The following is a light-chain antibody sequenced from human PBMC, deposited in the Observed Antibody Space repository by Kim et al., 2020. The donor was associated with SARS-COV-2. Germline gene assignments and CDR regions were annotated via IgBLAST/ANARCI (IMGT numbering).Light chain of an antibody. V-gene: IGLV1-47*01. Sequence: QSVLTQPSSASGTRGQRVTITCSGSSSNIGSNYVYWYQQLPGTAPKLLIYRNNQRPSGVPDRFSGSKSGTSASLAISGLRSEDEADYYCAAWDDSLSGWVFGGGTQLTVL. CDR2: RNN. J-gene: IGLJ3*02. CDR3: AAWDDSLSGWV. CDR1: SSNIGSNY.